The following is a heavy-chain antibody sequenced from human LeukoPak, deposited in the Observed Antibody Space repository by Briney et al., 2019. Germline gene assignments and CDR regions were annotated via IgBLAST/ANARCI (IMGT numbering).Heavy chain of an antibody. D-gene: IGHD4-11*01. Sequence: QPGGSLRLXCAASGFAFNTYRMSWVRRTPGKGLESLADVSGSGNSAQYADSVKGRFTISRDNSKNTLYLQMISLRAEDTAIYYCAKDRERPGLHHFDYWGQGTLVTVSS. CDR2: VSGSGNSA. J-gene: IGHJ4*02. V-gene: IGHV3-23*01. CDR1: GFAFNTYR. CDR3: AKDRERPGLHHFDY.